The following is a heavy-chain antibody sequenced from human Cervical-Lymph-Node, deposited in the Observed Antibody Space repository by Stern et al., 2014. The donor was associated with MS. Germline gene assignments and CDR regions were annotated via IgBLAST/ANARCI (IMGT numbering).Heavy chain of an antibody. Sequence: EVQLLESGGGLVQPGGSLRLSCAASGFTFNNFWMNWIRQAPGKGLEWVANIKEDGSEKNYVDSVKGRFTISRDNAKNSVYLQMNSLRSEDTAVYYCRGVAASGPDFDYWGQGALVTVSS. CDR3: RGVAASGPDFDY. CDR1: GFTFNNFW. CDR2: IKEDGSEK. J-gene: IGHJ4*02. V-gene: IGHV3-7*01. D-gene: IGHD2-15*01.